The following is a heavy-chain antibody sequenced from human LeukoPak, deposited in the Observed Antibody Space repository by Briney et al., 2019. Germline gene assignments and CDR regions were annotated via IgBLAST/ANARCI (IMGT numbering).Heavy chain of an antibody. CDR2: IYHSGST. V-gene: IGHV4-38-2*02. CDR1: GYSISGGYY. Sequence: SETLSLTCTVSGYSISGGYYWGWIRQPPGKGLEWIGSIYHSGSTYYNPSLKSRVTISVDTSKNQFSLKLSSVTAADTAVYYCARGTRNYDILTGFYTKPGAFDIWGQGTMVTVSS. D-gene: IGHD3-9*01. J-gene: IGHJ3*02. CDR3: ARGTRNYDILTGFYTKPGAFDI.